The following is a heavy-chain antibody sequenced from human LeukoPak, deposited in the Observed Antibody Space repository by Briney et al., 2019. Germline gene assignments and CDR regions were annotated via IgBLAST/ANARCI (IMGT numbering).Heavy chain of an antibody. CDR1: GGSISSGTYY. CDR2: IYCTGSM. D-gene: IGHD3-22*01. J-gene: IGHJ4*02. Sequence: SETLSLTCTVSGGSISSGTYYWGWIRQPPGKGLEWVATIYCTGSMYYNPSLKGRVTVSVDTSKNQFSLKLSSVTAADTAVYYCARLPGSGYFDYWGQGILVTVSS. V-gene: IGHV4-39*01. CDR3: ARLPGSGYFDY.